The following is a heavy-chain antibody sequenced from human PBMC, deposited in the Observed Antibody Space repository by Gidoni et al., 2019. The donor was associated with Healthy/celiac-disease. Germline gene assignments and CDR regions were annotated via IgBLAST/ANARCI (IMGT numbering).Heavy chain of an antibody. J-gene: IGHJ4*02. Sequence: EVQLVASGGGLVKPGGSLRLSCAASGLPFRSYSMNWVRQAPGKGLEWVSAISSSSSYIYYADAVKGRFTISRDNAKNSLYLQMNSLRAEDTAVYYCAHLWGVSYYFDYWGQGTLVTVSS. D-gene: IGHD5-18*01. CDR2: ISSSSSYI. V-gene: IGHV3-21*01. CDR1: GLPFRSYS. CDR3: AHLWGVSYYFDY.